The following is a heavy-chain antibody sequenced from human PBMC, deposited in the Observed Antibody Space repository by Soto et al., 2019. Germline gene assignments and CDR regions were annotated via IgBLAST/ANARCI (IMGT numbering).Heavy chain of an antibody. CDR2: IWYDGSNK. J-gene: IGHJ3*02. D-gene: IGHD6-19*01. CDR3: ARDRSSGWYCDAFDI. Sequence: GGSLRLSCAASGFTFSSYGVHWVRQAQGKGLEWVAVIWYDGSNKYYADSVKGRFTISRDNSKNTLYLQMNSLRAEDTAAYYCARDRSSGWYCDAFDIWGQGTMVTVSS. V-gene: IGHV3-33*08. CDR1: GFTFSSYG.